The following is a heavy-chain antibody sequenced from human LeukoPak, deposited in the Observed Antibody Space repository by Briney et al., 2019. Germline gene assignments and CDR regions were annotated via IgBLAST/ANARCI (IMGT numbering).Heavy chain of an antibody. V-gene: IGHV3-30*04. Sequence: PGGSLRLSCAASGFTFSSYAMSWVRQAPGKGLEWVAVISYDGSNKYYADSVKGRFTISRDNSKNTLYLQMNSLRAEDTAVYYCARPLEWSAHYYFDYWGQGTLVTVSS. CDR1: GFTFSSYA. CDR2: ISYDGSNK. D-gene: IGHD3-3*01. CDR3: ARPLEWSAHYYFDY. J-gene: IGHJ4*02.